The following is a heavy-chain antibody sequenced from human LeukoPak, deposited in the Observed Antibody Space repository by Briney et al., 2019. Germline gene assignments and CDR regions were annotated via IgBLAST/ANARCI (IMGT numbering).Heavy chain of an antibody. CDR2: INHSGST. Sequence: SETLSLTCVVYGGSFSGYYWSWIRQPPGKGLEWIGEINHSGSTNYNPSLKSRVTISVDTSKNQFSLKLSSVTAADTAVYYCARRPFDYWGQGTLVTVSS. CDR1: GGSFSGYY. CDR3: ARRPFDY. V-gene: IGHV4-34*01. J-gene: IGHJ4*02.